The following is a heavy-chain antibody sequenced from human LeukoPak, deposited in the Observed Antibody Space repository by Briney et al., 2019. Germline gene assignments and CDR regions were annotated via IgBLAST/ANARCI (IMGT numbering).Heavy chain of an antibody. CDR2: INHSGST. D-gene: IGHD3-10*01. V-gene: IGHV4-34*01. CDR3: ARGEPGITMVRNQP. Sequence: SETLSVTCAVYGGSFGGYYWTWIRQPPGKGLEWIGEINHSGSTYYNPSLKSRVTISVDTSKNQFSLKLSSVTAADTAVYYCARGEPGITMVRNQPWGQGTLVTVSS. J-gene: IGHJ1*01. CDR1: GGSFGGYY.